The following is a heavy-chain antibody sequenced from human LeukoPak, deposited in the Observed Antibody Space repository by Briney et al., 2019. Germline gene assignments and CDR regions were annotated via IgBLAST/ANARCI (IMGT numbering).Heavy chain of an antibody. D-gene: IGHD3-10*01. V-gene: IGHV3-64*01. J-gene: IGHJ4*02. CDR2: ISTYGGST. Sequence: GGSLRLSCAASGVSFSNYAMHWVRQAPGEGLEYVSRISTYGGSTYHANSVKGRFTISRDNSKNTLYLQMGSLRTEDMAVYYCATSLIWFGELSAPFDYWGQGTLVTVSS. CDR3: ATSLIWFGELSAPFDY. CDR1: GVSFSNYA.